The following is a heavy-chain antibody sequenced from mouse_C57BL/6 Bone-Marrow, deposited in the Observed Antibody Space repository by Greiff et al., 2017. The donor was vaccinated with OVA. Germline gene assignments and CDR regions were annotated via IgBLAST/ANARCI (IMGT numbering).Heavy chain of an antibody. J-gene: IGHJ1*03. V-gene: IGHV1-69*01. CDR3: SRSGYFDV. CDR2: IDPSDSYT. Sequence: QVQLQQPGAELVMPGASVKLSCKASGYTFTSYWMHWVKQRPGQGLEWIGEIDPSDSYTNYNQKFKGKSTLTVDKSSSTAYMQLSSLTSEDSAVYCCSRSGYFDVWGTGTTVTVSS. CDR1: GYTFTSYW.